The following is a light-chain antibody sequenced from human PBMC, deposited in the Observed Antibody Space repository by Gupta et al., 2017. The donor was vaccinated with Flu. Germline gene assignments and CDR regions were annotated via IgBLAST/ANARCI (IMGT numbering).Light chain of an antibody. J-gene: IGLJ2*01. CDR2: EVR. V-gene: IGLV2-14*01. CDR1: SSDVGGYNY. Sequence: QSALTQPASVSGSPGQSITISCTGTSSDVGGYNYVSWYQQHPGKAPKLMIYEVRNRPSGVSNRFSGSKSGNTASLTISGLQAEDEADYYCSSYTSISTSVVFGGGTKLTVL. CDR3: SSYTSISTSVV.